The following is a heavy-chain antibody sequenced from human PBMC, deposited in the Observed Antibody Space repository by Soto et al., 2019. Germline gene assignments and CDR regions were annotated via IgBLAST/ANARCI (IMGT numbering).Heavy chain of an antibody. CDR3: ARDYRYCSSTSCYGGYYYYGMDV. D-gene: IGHD2-2*01. V-gene: IGHV3-33*01. CDR1: GFTFSSYG. CDR2: IWYDGSNK. Sequence: QVQLVESGGGVVQPGRSLRLSCAASGFTFSSYGMHWVRQAPGKGLEWVAVIWYDGSNKYYADSVKGRFTISRDNSKNTRYLQMNSLRAEDTAVYYCARDYRYCSSTSCYGGYYYYGMDVWGQGTTVTVSS. J-gene: IGHJ6*02.